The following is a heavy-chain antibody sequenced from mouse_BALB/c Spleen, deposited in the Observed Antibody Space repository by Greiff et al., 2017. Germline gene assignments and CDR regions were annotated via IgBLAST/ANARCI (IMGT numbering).Heavy chain of an antibody. CDR1: GFTFSDYY. J-gene: IGHJ3*01. Sequence: EVQGVESGGGLVKPGGSLKLSCAASGFTFSDYYMYWVRQTPEKRLEWVATISDGGSYTYYPDSVKGRFTISRDNAKNNLYLQMSSLKSEDTAMYYCARGGSYGFAYWGQGTLVTVSA. CDR3: ARGGSYGFAY. V-gene: IGHV5-4*02. D-gene: IGHD1-1*02. CDR2: ISDGGSYT.